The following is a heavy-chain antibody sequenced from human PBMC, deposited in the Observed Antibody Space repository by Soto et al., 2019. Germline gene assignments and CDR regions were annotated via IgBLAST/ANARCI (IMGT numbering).Heavy chain of an antibody. V-gene: IGHV1-8*01. J-gene: IGHJ6*02. D-gene: IGHD3-22*01. CDR2: MNPNSGNT. Sequence: ASVKVSCKASGYTFTSYDINWVRQATGQGLEWMGWMNPNSGNTGYAQKFQVRVTMTRNTSISTAYMELSSLRSEDTAVYYCASNTYYYDSSGYYFYYYYGMDVWVQGTTVTVSS. CDR1: GYTFTSYD. CDR3: ASNTYYYDSSGYYFYYYYGMDV.